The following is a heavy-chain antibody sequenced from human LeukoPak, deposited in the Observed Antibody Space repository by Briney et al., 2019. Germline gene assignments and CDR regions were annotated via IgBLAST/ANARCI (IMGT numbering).Heavy chain of an antibody. D-gene: IGHD2-8*01. CDR3: ARHAVLVWSPTGYGMDV. CDR1: GFTFSDYY. J-gene: IGHJ6*02. V-gene: IGHV3-11*06. CDR2: ISSSSSYT. Sequence: GGSLRLSCAASGFTFSDYYMSWIRQAPGKGLEWVSYISSSSSYTNYADSVKGRFTISRDNAKNSLYLQMNSLRAEDTAVYYCARHAVLVWSPTGYGMDVWGQGTTVTVSS.